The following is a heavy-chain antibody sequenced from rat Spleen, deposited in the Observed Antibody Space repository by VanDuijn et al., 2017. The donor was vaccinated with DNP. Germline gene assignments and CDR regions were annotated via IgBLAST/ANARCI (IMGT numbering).Heavy chain of an antibody. CDR1: GSSITSNY. D-gene: IGHD3-1*01. CDR2: ISYSGST. J-gene: IGHJ2*01. Sequence: EVQLQESGPGLVKPSQSLSLTCSVTGSSITSNYWGWIRKFPGNKMEWIGHISYSGSTNYNPSLKSRISITRDTSKNQLFLQVNSVTTEDTATYHCAGGWPPFDYWGQGVMVTVSS. V-gene: IGHV3-1*01. CDR3: AGGWPPFDY.